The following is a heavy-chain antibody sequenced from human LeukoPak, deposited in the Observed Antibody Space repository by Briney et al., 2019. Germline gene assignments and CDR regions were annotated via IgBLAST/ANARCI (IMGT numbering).Heavy chain of an antibody. J-gene: IGHJ4*02. V-gene: IGHV3-7*01. CDR2: IKQDGSEK. CDR3: ARVSGYYYGSGGADY. Sequence: GGSLRLSCAASGFTFSSYWMSWVRQAPGKGLEWVANIKQDGSEKYYVDSVKGRFTISRDNAKNSLYLQMNSLRAEDTAVYYCARVSGYYYGSGGADYWGQGTLVTVSS. CDR1: GFTFSSYW. D-gene: IGHD3-10*01.